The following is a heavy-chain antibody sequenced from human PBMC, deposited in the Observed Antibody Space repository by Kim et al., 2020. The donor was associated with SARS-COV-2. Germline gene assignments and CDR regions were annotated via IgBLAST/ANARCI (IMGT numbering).Heavy chain of an antibody. D-gene: IGHD1-26*01. J-gene: IGHJ4*02. V-gene: IGHV3-48*03. CDR3: ARYSAICPFDH. Sequence: YADSVKGRFTISRDNAKNALYLQMNTLRAEDSAVYYCARYSAICPFDHWGQGTPVTVSS.